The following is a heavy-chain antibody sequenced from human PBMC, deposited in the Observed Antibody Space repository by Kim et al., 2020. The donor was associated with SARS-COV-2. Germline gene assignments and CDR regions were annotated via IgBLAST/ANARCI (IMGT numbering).Heavy chain of an antibody. CDR3: ARDYSSSGVDYYYYYGMDV. Sequence: GGSLRLSCAASGFTFSSYWMSWVRQAPGKGLEWVANIKQDGSEKYYVDSVKGRFTISRDNAKNSLYLQMNSLRAEDTAVYYCARDYSSSGVDYYYYYGMDVWGQGTTVTVSS. D-gene: IGHD6-6*01. CDR1: GFTFSSYW. J-gene: IGHJ6*02. CDR2: IKQDGSEK. V-gene: IGHV3-7*03.